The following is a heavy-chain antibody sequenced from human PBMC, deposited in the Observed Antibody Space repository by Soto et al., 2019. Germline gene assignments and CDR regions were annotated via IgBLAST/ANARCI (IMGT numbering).Heavy chain of an antibody. Sequence: SETLSLTCTVSGGSISSYYWSWIRQPPGKGLEWIGYIYYSGSTNYNPSLKSRVTISVDTSKNQFSLKLSSVTAADTAVYYCARGNAKWFGELLRYFDYWGQGTLVTVSS. CDR3: ARGNAKWFGELLRYFDY. D-gene: IGHD3-10*01. J-gene: IGHJ4*02. V-gene: IGHV4-59*01. CDR2: IYYSGST. CDR1: GGSISSYY.